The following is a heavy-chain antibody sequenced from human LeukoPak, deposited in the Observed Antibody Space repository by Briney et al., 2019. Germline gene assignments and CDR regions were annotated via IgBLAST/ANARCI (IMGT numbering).Heavy chain of an antibody. Sequence: PSETLSLTCTVSGGSISSSSYYWGWIRQPPGKGLEWIGSIYYSGSTYYNPSLKSRVTISVDRSKNQFSLKLSSVTAADTAVYYCARGRDGYSRAFDYWGQGTLVTVSS. CDR1: GGSISSSSYY. CDR2: IYYSGST. D-gene: IGHD5-24*01. V-gene: IGHV4-39*07. J-gene: IGHJ4*02. CDR3: ARGRDGYSRAFDY.